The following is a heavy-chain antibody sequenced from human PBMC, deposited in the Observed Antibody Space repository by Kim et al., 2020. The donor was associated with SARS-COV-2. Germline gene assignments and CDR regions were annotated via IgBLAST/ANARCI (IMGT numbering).Heavy chain of an antibody. J-gene: IGHJ4*02. V-gene: IGHV4-4*02. CDR3: ARARGAGYCSGGSCYWGSLVDY. Sequence: SETLSLTCAVSGGSISSSNWWSWVRQPPGKGLEWIGEIYHSGSTNYNPSLKSRVTISVDKSKNQFSLKLSSVTAADTAVYYCARARGAGYCSGGSCYWGSLVDYWGQGTLVTVSS. CDR2: IYHSGST. CDR1: GGSISSSNW. D-gene: IGHD2-15*01.